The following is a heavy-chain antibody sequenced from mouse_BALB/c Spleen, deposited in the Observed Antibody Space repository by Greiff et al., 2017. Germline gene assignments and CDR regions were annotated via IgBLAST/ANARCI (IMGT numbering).Heavy chain of an antibody. V-gene: IGHV1-82*01. CDR3: ARTGTDY. D-gene: IGHD4-1*01. CDR1: GYAFSSSW. Sequence: VQLQESGPELVKPGASVKISCKASGYAFSSSWMNWVKQRPGQGLEWIGRIYPGDGDTNYNGKFKGKATLTADKSSSTAYMQLSSLTSVDSAVYFCARTGTDYWGQGTTLTVSS. J-gene: IGHJ2*01. CDR2: IYPGDGDT.